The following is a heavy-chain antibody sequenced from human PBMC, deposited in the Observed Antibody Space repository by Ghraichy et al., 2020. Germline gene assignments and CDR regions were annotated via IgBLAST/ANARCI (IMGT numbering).Heavy chain of an antibody. D-gene: IGHD6-13*01. V-gene: IGHV3-30*18. CDR3: AKDREEAAAEDYYYGMDV. Sequence: GALRLSCAASGFTFSSYGMHWVRQAPGKGLEWVAVISYDGSNKYYADSVKGRFTISRDNSKNTLYLQMNSLRAEDTAVYYCAKDREEAAAEDYYYGMDVWGQGTTVTVSS. J-gene: IGHJ6*02. CDR2: ISYDGSNK. CDR1: GFTFSSYG.